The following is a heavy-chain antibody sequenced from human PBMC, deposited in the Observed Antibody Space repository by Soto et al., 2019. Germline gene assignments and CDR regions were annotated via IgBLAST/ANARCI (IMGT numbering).Heavy chain of an antibody. V-gene: IGHV4-34*01. J-gene: IGHJ4*02. Sequence: SETLSLTCAVYGGSFSGYYWSWIRQPPGKGLEWIGEINHSGSTNYNPSLKSRVTISVDTSKNQFSLKLSSVTAADTAVYYCARGRVDYYDSSGYYYVDYWGQGTLVTVSS. D-gene: IGHD3-22*01. CDR2: INHSGST. CDR1: GGSFSGYY. CDR3: ARGRVDYYDSSGYYYVDY.